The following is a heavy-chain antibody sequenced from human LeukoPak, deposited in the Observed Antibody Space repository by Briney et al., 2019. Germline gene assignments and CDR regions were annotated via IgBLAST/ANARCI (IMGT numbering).Heavy chain of an antibody. J-gene: IGHJ4*02. CDR2: TRSKAYGGTT. V-gene: IGHV3-49*04. D-gene: IGHD2-21*02. Sequence: GRSLRLSCTASGFTFGDYAMSWVRQAPGKGLEWVGFTRSKAYGGTTEYAASVKGRFTISRDDSKSIAYLQMNSLKTEDTAVYYCTVVVVTATLWDYWGQGTLVTVSS. CDR3: TVVVVTATLWDY. CDR1: GFTFGDYA.